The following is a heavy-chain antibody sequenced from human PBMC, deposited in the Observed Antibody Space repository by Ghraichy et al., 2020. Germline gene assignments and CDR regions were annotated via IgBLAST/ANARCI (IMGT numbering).Heavy chain of an antibody. CDR2: IKQDGSEI. Sequence: GGSLRLSCAASGFTFSNYWMTWVRQAPGKGLEWVVNIKQDGSEIYYADSVKGRLTISRDNAKNSVYLQMNNLRAEDTAVYYCANLKGVWGQGTLVTVSS. J-gene: IGHJ4*02. D-gene: IGHD3-10*01. CDR1: GFTFSNYW. CDR3: ANLKGV. V-gene: IGHV3-7*01.